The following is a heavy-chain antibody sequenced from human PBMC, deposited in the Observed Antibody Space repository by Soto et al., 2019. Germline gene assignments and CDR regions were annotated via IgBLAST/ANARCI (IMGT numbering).Heavy chain of an antibody. V-gene: IGHV3-23*01. J-gene: IGHJ4*02. CDR1: PCSLSRYA. CDR2: IGGSGGST. CDR3: AKDREYYFDY. Sequence: PGGWRRRSGAPAPCSLSRYAMSSVRKAPGKGLDWVSAIGGSGGSTYYADSVKGRFTIWRDNSENTLYLQMNSLRPEHTAVYYCAKDREYYFDYWGQGTMVTASS. D-gene: IGHD3-10*01.